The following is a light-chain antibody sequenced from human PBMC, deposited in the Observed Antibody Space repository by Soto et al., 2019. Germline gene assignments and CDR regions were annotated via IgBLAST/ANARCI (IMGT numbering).Light chain of an antibody. CDR2: GAS. V-gene: IGKV3-20*01. J-gene: IGKJ2*01. CDR1: QSVSSSY. Sequence: EIVLTQSPGTLSLSPGERATLSCRASQSVSSSYLAWYQQKPGQAPRLLIYGASSRATGIPDRFSGSGSGTDFTLTISRLEPEDFAVYFCQHYGNSPPFTFGQGTKVELK. CDR3: QHYGNSPPFT.